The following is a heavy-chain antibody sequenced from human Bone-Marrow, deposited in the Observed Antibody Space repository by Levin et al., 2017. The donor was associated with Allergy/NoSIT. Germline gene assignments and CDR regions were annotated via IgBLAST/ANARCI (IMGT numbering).Heavy chain of an antibody. CDR1: GFSFNDHS. Sequence: GESLKISCAAPGFSFNDHSMNWVRQAPGKGLEWVGRTRNKANIYTTEYAASVKGRFTISRDDSRSSLFLQMNSLQTEDTAVYYCAREGDSSAYYIDFDYWGQGTLVTVSS. J-gene: IGHJ4*02. D-gene: IGHD6-19*01. V-gene: IGHV3-72*01. CDR3: AREGDSSAYYIDFDY. CDR2: TRNKANIYTT.